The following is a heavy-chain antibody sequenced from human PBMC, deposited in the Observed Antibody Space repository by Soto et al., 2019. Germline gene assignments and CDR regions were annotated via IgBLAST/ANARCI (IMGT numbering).Heavy chain of an antibody. CDR2: ISHSGTV. V-gene: IGHV4-4*02. CDR1: SVSITSSNW. CDR3: ARGYDGFEY. J-gene: IGHJ5*01. Sequence: SETLSLTCDVSSVSITSSNWWTWVRQPPWKGLEWLGKISHSGTVNYNSTLRSRVTISVEKPKNQLSLKLMSVTAADTAVYYCARGYDGFEYWGPGILVNVSS. D-gene: IGHD3-16*01.